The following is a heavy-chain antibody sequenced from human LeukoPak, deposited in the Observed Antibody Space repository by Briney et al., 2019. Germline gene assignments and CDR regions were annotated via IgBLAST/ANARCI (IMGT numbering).Heavy chain of an antibody. J-gene: IGHJ4*02. V-gene: IGHV3-7*05. D-gene: IGHD1-26*01. CDR1: GSTFSSYW. Sequence: GGSLRLSCAASGSTFSSYWMSWVRQAPGKGLEWVANIKEDGSENYYVDSVKGRFTISRDNAKNSLSLQMNSLGAEDTAVYYCARDRPGGSYDYWGQGTLVTVSS. CDR2: IKEDGSEN. CDR3: ARDRPGGSYDY.